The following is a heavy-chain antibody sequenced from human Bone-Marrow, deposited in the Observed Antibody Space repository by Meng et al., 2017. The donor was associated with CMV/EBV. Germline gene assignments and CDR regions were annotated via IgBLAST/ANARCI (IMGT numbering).Heavy chain of an antibody. CDR3: ARGQRRCSSTSCYFPLLLDAFDI. Sequence: GGSLRLSCAASGFTFSRYSMNWVRQAPGKGLEWVSSISSSSSYIYYADSVKGRFTISRDNAKNSLYLQMNSLRAEDTAVYYCARGQRRCSSTSCYFPLLLDAFDIWGQGTMVTVSS. CDR2: ISSSSSYI. D-gene: IGHD2-2*01. V-gene: IGHV3-21*01. CDR1: GFTFSRYS. J-gene: IGHJ3*02.